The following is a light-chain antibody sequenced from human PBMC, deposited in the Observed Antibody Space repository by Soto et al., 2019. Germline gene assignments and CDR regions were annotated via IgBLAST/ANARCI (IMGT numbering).Light chain of an antibody. CDR3: HSYDISLSGSV. V-gene: IGLV1-40*01. CDR1: SSNIGAPYD. Sequence: QAVVTQPPSVSGAPGQRVTISCTGSSSNIGAPYDVHWYQQLPGTAPKLLIYGSSNRPSGVPDRFSGSKSGTSASLAITGLQAEDEADYYCHSYDISLSGSVFGGGTKVTVL. J-gene: IGLJ2*01. CDR2: GSS.